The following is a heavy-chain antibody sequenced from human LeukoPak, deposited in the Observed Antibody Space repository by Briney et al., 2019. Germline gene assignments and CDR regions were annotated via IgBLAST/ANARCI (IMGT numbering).Heavy chain of an antibody. D-gene: IGHD3-10*01. J-gene: IGHJ4*02. Sequence: LETLSLTCTVSGGSISSYYWGWIRQPPGKGLEWIGSIYYSGSTYYNPSLKSRVTISVDTSKNQFSLKLSSVTAADTAVYYCARLRGYYGSGSYFGFDYWGQGTLVTVSS. CDR3: ARLRGYYGSGSYFGFDY. CDR1: GGSISSYY. CDR2: IYYSGST. V-gene: IGHV4-39*01.